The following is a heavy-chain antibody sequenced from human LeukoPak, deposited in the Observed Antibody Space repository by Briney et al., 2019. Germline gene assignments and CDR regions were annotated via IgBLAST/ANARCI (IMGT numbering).Heavy chain of an antibody. Sequence: SETLSLTCAVSGASISSHAWWTWVRQPPRKGLEYVGEIYHSGSTIYNPSLSGRVTISVDKSNNQFSLKLMSVTAADTAVYYCASRRVLTGEPYWGQGSLVTVSS. CDR3: ASRRVLTGEPY. J-gene: IGHJ4*02. D-gene: IGHD7-27*01. CDR1: GASISSHAW. CDR2: IYHSGST. V-gene: IGHV4-4*02.